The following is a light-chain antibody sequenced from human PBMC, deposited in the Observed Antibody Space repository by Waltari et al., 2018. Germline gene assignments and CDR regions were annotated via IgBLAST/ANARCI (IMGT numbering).Light chain of an antibody. Sequence: QSALTQPATVSGSPTQSITISCTGTSSGDGTYTLVSWYHQHPGRAPKLMIFDVNKRPSGISNRFSGSKSGNTASLTISGLQAEDEADYYCCSYAGSSTFVFGGGTKLTVL. J-gene: IGLJ2*01. CDR2: DVN. V-gene: IGLV2-23*02. CDR1: SSGDGTYTL. CDR3: CSYAGSSTFV.